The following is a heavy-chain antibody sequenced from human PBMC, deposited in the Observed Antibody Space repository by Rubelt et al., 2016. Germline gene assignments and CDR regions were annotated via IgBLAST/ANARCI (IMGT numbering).Heavy chain of an antibody. V-gene: IGHV3-13*01. Sequence: EVQLVESGGGLIQPGGSLRLSCAASGFTFSTYDMHWVRQVTGKGLEWVSAIGTAAETYYADSVKGRFTISRDNSKNTLYLQMNSLSAEDTAVYYCVSDPRDGDYTLDYWGQGTLVTVSS. J-gene: IGHJ4*02. CDR2: IGTAAET. CDR3: VSDPRDGDYTLDY. CDR1: GFTFSTYD. D-gene: IGHD4-17*01.